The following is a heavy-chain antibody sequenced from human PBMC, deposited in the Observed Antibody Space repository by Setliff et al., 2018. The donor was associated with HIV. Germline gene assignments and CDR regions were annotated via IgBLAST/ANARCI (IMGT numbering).Heavy chain of an antibody. CDR2: ISYSGST. D-gene: IGHD3-22*01. Sequence: SETLSLTCSVSGASISSSPYYWAWIRQPPGKGLEWIATISYSGSTHYNSSLKSRVTMSIETSKNQFSLKLTSVTAADTAVYYCARDDDKLFDYWGQGALVTVSS. V-gene: IGHV4-39*07. CDR3: ARDDDKLFDY. CDR1: GASISSSPYY. J-gene: IGHJ4*02.